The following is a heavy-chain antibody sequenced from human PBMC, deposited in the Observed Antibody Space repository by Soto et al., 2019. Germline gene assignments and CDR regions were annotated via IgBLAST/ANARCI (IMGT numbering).Heavy chain of an antibody. Sequence: QVQLVQSGAEVKKPGSSVKVSCKASGGTFSSYAISWVRQAPGQGLEWMGGIIPIFGTANYAQKFQGRVTMSADESTSTAYMELSSLRSEDTAVYYCARAGVRYYYDSSGYSYYYGMDVWGQGTTVTVSS. CDR2: IIPIFGTA. V-gene: IGHV1-69*12. CDR3: ARAGVRYYYDSSGYSYYYGMDV. CDR1: GGTFSSYA. D-gene: IGHD3-22*01. J-gene: IGHJ6*02.